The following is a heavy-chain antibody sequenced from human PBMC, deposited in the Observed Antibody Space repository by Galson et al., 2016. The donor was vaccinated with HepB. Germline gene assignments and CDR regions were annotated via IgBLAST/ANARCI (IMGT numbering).Heavy chain of an antibody. Sequence: SETLSLTCSVSGGSINSSSFYWGWIRQSPGRGLEWIGTLYFGANTYYNPSLKSRVTISVDTSNNRFSLKLTSVTADDTAIYYCASKGKEWLVHGYFDYWGQGTLATVSS. CDR3: ASKGKEWLVHGYFDY. CDR2: LYFGANT. CDR1: GGSINSSSFY. V-gene: IGHV4-39*01. D-gene: IGHD6-19*01. J-gene: IGHJ4*02.